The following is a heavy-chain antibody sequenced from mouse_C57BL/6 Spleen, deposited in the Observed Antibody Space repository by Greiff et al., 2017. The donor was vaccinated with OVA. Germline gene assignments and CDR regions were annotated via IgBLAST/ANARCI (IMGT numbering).Heavy chain of an antibody. J-gene: IGHJ2*01. Sequence: EVQLVESGGDLVKPGGSLKLSCAASGFTFSSYGMSWVRQTPDKRLEWVATISSGGSYTYYPDRVKGRFTIARDNAKKTLYLQMSSLRSEDTAMYYCESSYSNLSYFDYWGQGTTLTVSS. V-gene: IGHV5-6*01. CDR1: GFTFSSYG. CDR2: ISSGGSYT. CDR3: ESSYSNLSYFDY. D-gene: IGHD2-5*01.